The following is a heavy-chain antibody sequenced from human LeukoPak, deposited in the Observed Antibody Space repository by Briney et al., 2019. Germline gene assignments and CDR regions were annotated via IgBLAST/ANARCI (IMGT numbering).Heavy chain of an antibody. CDR1: GFLFDDYA. Sequence: TGGSLRLACEATGFLFDDYAMHWVRQGPGRGLEWLAGITLISVFIHYADSVKGRFTVSRDNAKNLVYLEMNSLRHEDTALYYCAKDRSDGSGSYYRFYYYYMDVWGNGTTVTVSS. CDR3: AKDRSDGSGSYYRFYYYYMDV. CDR2: ITLISVFI. D-gene: IGHD3-10*01. J-gene: IGHJ6*03. V-gene: IGHV3-9*01.